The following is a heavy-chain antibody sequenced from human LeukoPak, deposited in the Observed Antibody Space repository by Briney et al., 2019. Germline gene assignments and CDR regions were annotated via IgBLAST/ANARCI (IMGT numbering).Heavy chain of an antibody. D-gene: IGHD3-10*02. CDR3: AELGITMIGGV. CDR2: IGSSSSYI. V-gene: IGHV3-21*01. Sequence: GGSLRLSCAASGFTFSSYSMNWVRQTPGKGLEWVSSIGSSSSYIYYADSVKGRFTISRDNAKNSLYLQMNSLRAEDTAVYYCAELGITMIGGVWGKGTTVTISS. CDR1: GFTFSSYS. J-gene: IGHJ6*04.